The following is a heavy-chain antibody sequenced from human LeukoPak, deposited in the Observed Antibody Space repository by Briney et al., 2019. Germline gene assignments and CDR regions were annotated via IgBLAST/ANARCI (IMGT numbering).Heavy chain of an antibody. CDR1: GFTFSSYG. D-gene: IGHD3-10*01. CDR2: ISYDGSNK. V-gene: IGHV3-30*18. CDR3: AKDFSMVRGVISDNFDY. J-gene: IGHJ4*02. Sequence: QPGGSLRLSCAASGFTFSSYGMHWVRQAPGKGLEWVAVISYDGSNKYYADSVKGRFTISRDNSKNTLYLQMNSLRAEDTAVYYCAKDFSMVRGVISDNFDYWGQGTLVTVSS.